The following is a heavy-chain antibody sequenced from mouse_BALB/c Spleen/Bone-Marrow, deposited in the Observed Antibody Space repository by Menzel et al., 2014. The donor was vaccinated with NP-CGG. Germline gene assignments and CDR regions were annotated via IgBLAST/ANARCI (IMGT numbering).Heavy chain of an antibody. CDR2: IWASGIT. CDR1: GFSLTSYG. J-gene: IGHJ2*01. Sequence: VKLVESGPGLVAPSQSLSITCTVSGFSLTSYGVHWVRQPPGKGLEWLGVIWASGITNYNSTLMSRLSISKDNSKSQVFLKMNSLQSDDTAMYYCARGLRLRDYFDYWGQGTTLTVSS. CDR3: ARGLRLRDYFDY. D-gene: IGHD1-2*01. V-gene: IGHV2-9*02.